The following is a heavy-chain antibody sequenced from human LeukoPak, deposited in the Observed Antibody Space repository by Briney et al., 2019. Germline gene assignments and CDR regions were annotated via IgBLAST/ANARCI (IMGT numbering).Heavy chain of an antibody. CDR1: GGSISSYY. Sequence: SETLSLTCTVPGGSISSYYWSWIRQPPGKGLEWIGYIFYSGSTDYNPSLKSRVTISVDTSKNQFSLKLSSVTAADTAVYYCARARRDLLAFDLWGQGTMVTVSS. D-gene: IGHD1-26*01. CDR3: ARARRDLLAFDL. CDR2: IFYSGST. J-gene: IGHJ3*01. V-gene: IGHV4-59*01.